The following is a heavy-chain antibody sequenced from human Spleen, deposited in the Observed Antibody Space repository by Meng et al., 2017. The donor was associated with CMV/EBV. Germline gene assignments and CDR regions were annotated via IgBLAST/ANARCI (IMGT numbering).Heavy chain of an antibody. D-gene: IGHD2-15*01. CDR2: INPNSGGT. CDR3: ASARLYCSGGSCYSDYYYGMDV. Sequence: ASVKVSCKASGYTFTGHFMHWVRQAPGQGLEWVGWINPNSGGTNYAQKFQGRVTMTRDTSISAAYMELSRLRSDDTAVYYCASARLYCSGGSCYSDYYYGMDVWGQGTTVTVSS. CDR1: GYTFTGHF. V-gene: IGHV1-2*02. J-gene: IGHJ6*02.